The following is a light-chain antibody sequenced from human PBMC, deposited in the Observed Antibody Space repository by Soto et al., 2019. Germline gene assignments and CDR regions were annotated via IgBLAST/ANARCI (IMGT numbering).Light chain of an antibody. CDR3: QQFSSYSRT. V-gene: IGKV1-5*01. Sequence: DIQMTQSPSTLSAYVGDRVTITCRASQTVNSWLAWYQQKPGRAPKLLIYSVTNLDSGVPSRFSGSGSGTEFTLPIGCLQPDDFATYYCQQFSSYSRTFGQGTKVEMK. CDR1: QTVNSW. J-gene: IGKJ1*01. CDR2: SVT.